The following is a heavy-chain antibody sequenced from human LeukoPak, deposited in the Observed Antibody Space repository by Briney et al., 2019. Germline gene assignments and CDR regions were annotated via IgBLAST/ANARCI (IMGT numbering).Heavy chain of an antibody. CDR1: GYSISSGYY. Sequence: PSETLSLTCTVSGYSISSGYYWGWNRQPPGKGLEWIGSIYHSGSTYYNPSLKSRVTISVDTSKNQFSLKLSSVTAADTAVSYCARGPAGYSNTYYDFWSGYSEYYYYMDVWGKGTTVTVSS. D-gene: IGHD3-3*01. CDR3: ARGPAGYSNTYYDFWSGYSEYYYYMDV. CDR2: IYHSGST. J-gene: IGHJ6*03. V-gene: IGHV4-38-2*02.